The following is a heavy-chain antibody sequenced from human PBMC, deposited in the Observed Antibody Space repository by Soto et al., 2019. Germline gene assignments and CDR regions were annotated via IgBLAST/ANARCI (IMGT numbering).Heavy chain of an antibody. CDR1: GGSFSGYY. D-gene: IGHD3-3*01. CDR2: INHSGST. J-gene: IGHJ6*02. CDR3: ARGRNYDFWSGYYGYYYYYGMDV. Sequence: PETLSLTCAVYGGSFSGYYWSWIRQPPGKGLEWIGEINHSGSTNYNPSLMSRVTISVDTSKNQFSLKLSSVTAADTAVYYCARGRNYDFWSGYYGYYYYYGMDVWGQGTTVTVSS. V-gene: IGHV4-34*01.